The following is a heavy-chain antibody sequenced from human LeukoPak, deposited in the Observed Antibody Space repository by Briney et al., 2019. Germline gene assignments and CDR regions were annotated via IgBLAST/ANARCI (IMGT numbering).Heavy chain of an antibody. Sequence: GASVKVSCKVSGDTFTSYHMNGVRQAPGQGLECMGIINPSGGRTSYVQKLQGRVTMTRDTSTSTAYMELRSLRSDDTAVYYCARDLGFGEFPDYWGQGTLVTVSS. J-gene: IGHJ4*02. CDR1: GDTFTSYH. D-gene: IGHD3-10*01. CDR3: ARDLGFGEFPDY. CDR2: INPSGGRT. V-gene: IGHV1-46*04.